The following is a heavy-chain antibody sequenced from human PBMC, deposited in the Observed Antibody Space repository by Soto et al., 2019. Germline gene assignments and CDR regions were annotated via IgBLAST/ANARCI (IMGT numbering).Heavy chain of an antibody. D-gene: IGHD1-7*01. CDR2: TYYRSRWYN. CDR1: GDSVSSDSAA. CDR3: AGTTSHHWLYMDV. J-gene: IGHJ6*03. V-gene: IGHV6-1*01. Sequence: SQTLSLTCVISGDSVSSDSAAWNWIRLSPSRGLEWLARTYYRSRWYNDYAVSVRSRITVNPDTSKNQFSLQLTSVTPEDTAVYYCAGTTSHHWLYMDVWGKGATVTVSS.